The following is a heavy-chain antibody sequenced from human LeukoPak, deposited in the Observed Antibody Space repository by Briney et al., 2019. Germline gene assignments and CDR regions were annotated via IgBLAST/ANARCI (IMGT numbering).Heavy chain of an antibody. CDR3: ARGDDYVWGSYQGGPPYYFDY. Sequence: SETLSLTCTVSGGSISSYYWSWIRQPPGKGLEWIGCIYYSGSTNYNPSLKSRVTISVDTSKNQFSLKLSSVTAADTAVYYCARGDDYVWGSYQGGPPYYFDYWGQGTLVTVSS. D-gene: IGHD3-16*01. CDR2: IYYSGST. J-gene: IGHJ4*02. CDR1: GGSISSYY. V-gene: IGHV4-59*01.